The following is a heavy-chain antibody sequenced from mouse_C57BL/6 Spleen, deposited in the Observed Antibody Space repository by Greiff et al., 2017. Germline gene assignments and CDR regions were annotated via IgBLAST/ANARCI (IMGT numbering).Heavy chain of an antibody. D-gene: IGHD2-5*01. V-gene: IGHV1-82*01. CDR3: ARDYSNPDY. J-gene: IGHJ2*01. CDR1: GYAFSSSW. CDR2: IYPGDGDT. Sequence: VQVVESGPELVKPGASVKISCKASGYAFSSSWMNWVKQRPGKGLEWIGRIYPGDGDTNYNGKFKGKATLTADKSSSTAYMQLSSLTSEDSAVYFCARDYSNPDYWGQGTTLTVSS.